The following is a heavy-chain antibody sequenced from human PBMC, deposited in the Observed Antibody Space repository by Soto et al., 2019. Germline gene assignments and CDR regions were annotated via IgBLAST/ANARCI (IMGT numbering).Heavy chain of an antibody. CDR1: SGSISSSGYS. CDR2: VYDTGST. J-gene: IGHJ4*02. D-gene: IGHD3-9*01. Sequence: QLQLQESASGLVKPSQTLSLTCAVSSGSISSSGYSWSWIRQPPGKGLEWIGNVYDTGSTYYNPSLQSRVTISVDRSRNQFSLKLTSVTAADTAIYYCARVNQDSDVLTASLYYFDYWGQGILVTVSS. CDR3: ARVNQDSDVLTASLYYFDY. V-gene: IGHV4-30-2*01.